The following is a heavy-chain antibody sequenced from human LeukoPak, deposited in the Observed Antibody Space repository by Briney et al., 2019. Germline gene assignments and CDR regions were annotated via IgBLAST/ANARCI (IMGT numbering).Heavy chain of an antibody. CDR1: GYTFTGYY. CDR3: AREGSYGYGY. Sequence: WASVKVSCKASGYTFTGYYMHWLRQAPAQGLEWMGWINPNSGGTNYAQKFQGRVAMTRDTSISTAHMELSRLRSDDTAVYYCAREGSYGYGYWGQGTLVTVSS. V-gene: IGHV1-2*02. J-gene: IGHJ4*02. D-gene: IGHD5-18*01. CDR2: INPNSGGT.